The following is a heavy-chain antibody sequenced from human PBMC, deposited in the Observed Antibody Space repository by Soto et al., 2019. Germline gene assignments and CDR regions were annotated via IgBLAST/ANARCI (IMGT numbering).Heavy chain of an antibody. CDR2: IIPIFGTA. J-gene: IGHJ4*02. Sequence: QVQLVQSGAEVKKPGSSVKVSCKASGGTFSSYAISWVRQAPGQGLEWMGGIIPIFGTANYAQKFQGRVTITADESTSTAYIELSSLRSEDTAVYYCARVIGIAAQTTYYFDYWGQGTLVTVSS. CDR1: GGTFSSYA. D-gene: IGHD6-13*01. V-gene: IGHV1-69*12. CDR3: ARVIGIAAQTTYYFDY.